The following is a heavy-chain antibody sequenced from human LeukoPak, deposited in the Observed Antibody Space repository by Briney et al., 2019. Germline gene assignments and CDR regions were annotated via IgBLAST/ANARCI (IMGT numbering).Heavy chain of an antibody. D-gene: IGHD2-2*01. J-gene: IGHJ4*02. CDR1: GFTFGNYA. V-gene: IGHV3-23*01. CDR2: ISRSGDFT. Sequence: GGSLRLSCSAPGFTFGNYAMSWVRQAPGKGLEWVSTISRSGDFTYYADSVEGRFTISRDNSKNTLYLQMNSLRAEDTALYYCAKAVLVTGFCTSTSCPSDYWGQGTLVTVSS. CDR3: AKAVLVTGFCTSTSCPSDY.